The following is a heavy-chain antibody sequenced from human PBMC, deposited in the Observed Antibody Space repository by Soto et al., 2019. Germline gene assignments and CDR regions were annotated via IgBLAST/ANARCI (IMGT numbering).Heavy chain of an antibody. V-gene: IGHV4-59*08. J-gene: IGHJ4*02. CDR2: IYYSGST. D-gene: IGHD5-18*01. CDR3: ARGYGYSFAY. CDR1: GGSSSSYY. Sequence: LETLSLTCTVSGGSSSSYYWSWIRQPPGKGLEWIGYIYYSGSTNYNPSLKSRVTISVDTSKNQLSLKLSSVTAADTAVYYCARGYGYSFAYWGQGTLVPVSS.